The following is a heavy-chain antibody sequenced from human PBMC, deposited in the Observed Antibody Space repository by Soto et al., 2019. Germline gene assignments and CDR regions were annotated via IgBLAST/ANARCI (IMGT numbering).Heavy chain of an antibody. CDR2: ISGSSKNT. Sequence: QPGGSLRLSCAASGFSFEFYGMSWVRQIPGKRLEWVSTISGSSKNTFYADSVEGRFTISRDNSRSSVFLQMNSLRVEDTAIYYCAKSDQSYSSGYYRDGYYYSGMDVWGQGTPGNVS. V-gene: IGHV3-23*01. D-gene: IGHD3-22*01. J-gene: IGHJ6*02. CDR1: GFSFEFYG. CDR3: AKSDQSYSSGYYRDGYYYSGMDV.